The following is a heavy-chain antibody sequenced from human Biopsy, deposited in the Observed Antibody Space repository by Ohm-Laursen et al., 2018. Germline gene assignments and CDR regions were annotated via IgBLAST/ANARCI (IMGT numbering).Heavy chain of an antibody. CDR1: GGTISGSS. D-gene: IGHD6-19*01. J-gene: IGHJ3*02. CDR2: ISYSRDT. CDR3: AKHGSGWTGDDAFHI. Sequence: SRTLSFTCTVSGGTISGSSWSWIRQAPGKGLEWIGYISYSRDTHYNPSLKSRITISVNTSKNQFSLKLTSVTAADTAVYYCAKHGSGWTGDDAFHIWGQGTMVTVSS. V-gene: IGHV4-59*08.